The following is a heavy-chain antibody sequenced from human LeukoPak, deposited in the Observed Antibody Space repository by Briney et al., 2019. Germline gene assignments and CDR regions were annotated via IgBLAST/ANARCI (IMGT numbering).Heavy chain of an antibody. Sequence: ASVKVSCKASGYTFTSYGISWVRQAPGQGLEWMGWINTNTGNPTYAQGFTGRFVFSLDTSVSTAYLQISSLKAEDTAVYYCARGNWYYGSGSLYAFDIWGQGTMVTVSS. J-gene: IGHJ3*02. V-gene: IGHV7-4-1*02. D-gene: IGHD3-10*01. CDR3: ARGNWYYGSGSLYAFDI. CDR2: INTNTGNP. CDR1: GYTFTSYG.